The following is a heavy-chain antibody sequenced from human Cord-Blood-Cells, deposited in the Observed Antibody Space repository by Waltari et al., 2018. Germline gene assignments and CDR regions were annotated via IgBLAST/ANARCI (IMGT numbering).Heavy chain of an antibody. V-gene: IGHV1-2*02. Sequence: QVQLVQSGAEVKKPGASVKVSCKASGYTFTGYYMHWVRQAPGQGLEWMGWINPNSGGTNDAQKFQGRVTMTRDTSISTAYMELSRLRSDDTAVYYCARAKVGWYWYFDLWGRGTLVTVSS. D-gene: IGHD2-2*03. CDR3: ARAKVGWYWYFDL. CDR1: GYTFTGYY. CDR2: INPNSGGT. J-gene: IGHJ2*01.